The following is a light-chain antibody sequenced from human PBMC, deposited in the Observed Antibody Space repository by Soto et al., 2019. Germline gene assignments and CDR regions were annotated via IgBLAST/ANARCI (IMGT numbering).Light chain of an antibody. V-gene: IGKV4-1*01. CDR1: QTILYSSNNKNY. CDR2: WAS. CDR3: QQYYRTPVT. J-gene: IGKJ1*01. Sequence: SCWSSQTILYSSNNKNYLAWYQQKPGQPPKLLIYWASTRESGVPDRFSGSGSGTDFTLTISSLQAEDVAIYYCQQYYRTPVTFGQGTKVEIK.